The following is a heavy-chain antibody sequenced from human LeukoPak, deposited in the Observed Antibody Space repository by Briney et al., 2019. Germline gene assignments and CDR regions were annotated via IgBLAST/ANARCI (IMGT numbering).Heavy chain of an antibody. CDR2: ISTDGVNT. V-gene: IGHV3-64D*06. CDR3: LKGSQGPIWQQLVPDR. J-gene: IGHJ5*02. Sequence: PGGSLRLSCLASGFALSSYAMHWVRQAPGKALEHVSTISTDGVNTYYADSVKGRFTISRDTSKNTLYLQMSSLRGDDTAVYYCLKGSQGPIWQQLVPDRSGQGTQVTVSS. CDR1: GFALSSYA. D-gene: IGHD6-13*01.